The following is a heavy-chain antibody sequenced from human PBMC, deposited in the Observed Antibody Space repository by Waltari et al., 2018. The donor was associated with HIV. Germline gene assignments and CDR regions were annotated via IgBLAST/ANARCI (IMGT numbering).Heavy chain of an antibody. CDR1: GYSFPTYD. Sequence: QVQLVQSGAEVKKPGASVKVSCKASGYSFPTYDINWVRQATGQGLEWMGWLSPNSGKTGYARKFQGRVTMTRNTSISTAYMELSTLRSEDTAVYYCARGLESGSYYAPFDYWSQGTLVTVSS. CDR3: ARGLESGSYYAPFDY. J-gene: IGHJ4*02. CDR2: LSPNSGKT. D-gene: IGHD1-26*01. V-gene: IGHV1-8*01.